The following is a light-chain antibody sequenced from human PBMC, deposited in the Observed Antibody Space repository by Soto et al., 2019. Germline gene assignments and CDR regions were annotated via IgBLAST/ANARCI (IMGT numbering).Light chain of an antibody. V-gene: IGKV1-5*01. CDR2: DAS. Sequence: DIQMTQSPSTLSASVGDTVTVTFLASQSASGWLAWYQQKPGEAPKLLSYDASALPRGVPSRFSGSGSGTKCTLTIANRPHDDFATYYCQQYETSSGTLGPGTKVEI. J-gene: IGKJ1*01. CDR1: QSASGW. CDR3: QQYETSSGT.